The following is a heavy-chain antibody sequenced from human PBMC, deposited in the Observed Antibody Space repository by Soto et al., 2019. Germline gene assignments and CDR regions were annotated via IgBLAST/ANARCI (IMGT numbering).Heavy chain of an antibody. V-gene: IGHV4-34*01. J-gene: IGHJ3*01. Sequence: SETLSLTCAVYVGSFSNYYWSWIRQSPGKGLEWIGEINHSGSTNYNPSLKSRVIISVDTSKNQFSLKLSSVTAADTAVYYCARGSSSSWRGDAFEFWGPGTMVTVSS. CDR1: VGSFSNYY. CDR2: INHSGST. CDR3: ARGSSSSWRGDAFEF. D-gene: IGHD6-13*01.